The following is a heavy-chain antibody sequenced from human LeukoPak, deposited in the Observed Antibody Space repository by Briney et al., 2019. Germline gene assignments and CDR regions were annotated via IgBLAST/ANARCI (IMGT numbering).Heavy chain of an antibody. J-gene: IGHJ6*02. CDR2: IYYSGST. Sequence: SETLSLTCTVSGGSISSYYWSWIRQPPGKGPEWIGYIYYSGSTNYNPSLKSRVTISVDTPKKQISLKLSSVTAADTAVYYCARIPPDMDVWGQGTTVIVSS. V-gene: IGHV4-59*12. D-gene: IGHD2-21*01. CDR3: ARIPPDMDV. CDR1: GGSISSYY.